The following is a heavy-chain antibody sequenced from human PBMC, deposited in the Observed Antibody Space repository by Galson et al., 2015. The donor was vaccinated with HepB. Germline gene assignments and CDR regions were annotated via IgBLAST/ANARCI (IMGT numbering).Heavy chain of an antibody. CDR2: ISNDENNK. V-gene: IGHV3-30*04. CDR1: GFTFSAYS. Sequence: SLRLSCAASGFTFSAYSLHWVRQAPGKGLEWVAGISNDENNKYYADSVKGRFTISRANSRNTIYLHMNSLRLEDTAIYYCAREEYGSGWYGSVMGNWFDPWGQGTLVTVSS. CDR3: AREEYGSGWYGSVMGNWFDP. D-gene: IGHD6-19*01. J-gene: IGHJ5*02.